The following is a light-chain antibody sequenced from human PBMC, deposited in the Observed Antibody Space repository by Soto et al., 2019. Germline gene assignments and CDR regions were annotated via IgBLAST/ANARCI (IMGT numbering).Light chain of an antibody. CDR2: EGS. V-gene: IGLV2-23*01. Sequence: QSALTQPASVSGSLGQSITISCTGSSSDVGSQSLVSWYQQHPGKAPKLMIYEGSRRPSGVPNRFSGSQSGNTASLTVSGLQAEDEADYYCCSYVAGTTYVFGSGTKVTVL. CDR3: CSYVAGTTYV. CDR1: SSDVGSQSL. J-gene: IGLJ1*01.